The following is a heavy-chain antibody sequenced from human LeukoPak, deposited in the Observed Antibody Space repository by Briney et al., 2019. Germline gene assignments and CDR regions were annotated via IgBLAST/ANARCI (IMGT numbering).Heavy chain of an antibody. V-gene: IGHV1-69*05. CDR3: ASAILDGYNDMYFDY. CDR1: GGTFSSYA. Sequence: SVKVSCKASGGTFSSYAISWVRQAPGQGLEWMGRIIPIFGTANYAQKFQGRVTITTDESTSTAYMALSSLRSEDTAVYYSASAILDGYNDMYFDYWGQGTLVTVSS. J-gene: IGHJ4*02. CDR2: IIPIFGTA. D-gene: IGHD5-24*01.